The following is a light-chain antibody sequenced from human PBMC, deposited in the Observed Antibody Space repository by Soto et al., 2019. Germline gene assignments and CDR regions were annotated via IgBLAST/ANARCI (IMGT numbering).Light chain of an antibody. CDR1: QSVDSTY. CDR2: GAS. Sequence: PGERATLSCRASQSVDSTYLTWYQQKLGQAPRLLIYGASGRATGIPDRFSGSGSGTDFTLTISRLEPEDFAVYFCQYYDSFRTFGQGTKVDIK. V-gene: IGKV3-20*01. J-gene: IGKJ1*01. CDR3: QYYDSFRT.